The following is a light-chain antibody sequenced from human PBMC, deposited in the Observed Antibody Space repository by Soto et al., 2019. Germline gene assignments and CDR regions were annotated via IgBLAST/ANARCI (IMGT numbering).Light chain of an antibody. CDR3: QQYGSSPIT. J-gene: IGKJ5*01. Sequence: IVLTEAPGTLSRSPADRATLSCRATQSVSNNYLAWYQQKPGQAPRLLIYGASNRATGIPARFSGSGSGTDFTLTISRLEPEGLAVYYCQQYGSSPITFGQGTRLEIK. V-gene: IGKV3-20*01. CDR1: QSVSNNY. CDR2: GAS.